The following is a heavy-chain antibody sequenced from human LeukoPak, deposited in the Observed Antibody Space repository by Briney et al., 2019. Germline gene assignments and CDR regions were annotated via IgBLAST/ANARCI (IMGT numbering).Heavy chain of an antibody. CDR3: ARAEIGSGSYYNNWFDP. Sequence: PSETLSLTCTVSGGSISSGGYYWSWIRQHPGKGLEWIGYIYYSGSTYYNPSLKSRVTISVDTSKNQFSLKLSSVTAADTAVYYCARAEIGSGSYYNNWFDPWGQGTLVTVSS. V-gene: IGHV4-31*03. J-gene: IGHJ5*02. CDR1: GGSISSGGYY. D-gene: IGHD3-10*01. CDR2: IYYSGST.